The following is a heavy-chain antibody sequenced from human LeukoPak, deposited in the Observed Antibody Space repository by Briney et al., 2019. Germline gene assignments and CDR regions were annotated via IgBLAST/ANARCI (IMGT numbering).Heavy chain of an antibody. CDR2: INHSGST. CDR1: GGSFSGYY. J-gene: IGHJ4*02. CDR3: ARVKYDILTGYNFDY. Sequence: PSETLSLTCAVYGGSFSGYYWSWIRQPPGKGLEWIGEINHSGSTNYNPSLKSRVTISVDTSENQFSLKLSSVTAADTAVYYCARVKYDILTGYNFDYWGQGTLVTVSS. V-gene: IGHV4-34*01. D-gene: IGHD3-9*01.